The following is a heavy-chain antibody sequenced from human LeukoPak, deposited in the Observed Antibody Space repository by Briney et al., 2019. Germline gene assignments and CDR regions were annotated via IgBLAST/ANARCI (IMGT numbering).Heavy chain of an antibody. CDR2: ISGSGGST. V-gene: IGHV3-23*01. CDR3: AKSPYSDCSGGSCFFDY. Sequence: GGSLRLSCAASGFTFSCYAMSWVRQAPGKGLEWVSAISGSGGSTYYADSVKGRFTISRDNSKNTLYLQMNSLRAEDTAVYYCAKSPYSDCSGGSCFFDYWGQGTLVTVSS. J-gene: IGHJ4*02. D-gene: IGHD2-15*01. CDR1: GFTFSCYA.